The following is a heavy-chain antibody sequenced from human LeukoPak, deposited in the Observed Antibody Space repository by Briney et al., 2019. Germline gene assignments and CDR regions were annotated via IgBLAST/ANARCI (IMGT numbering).Heavy chain of an antibody. CDR3: AIAPPIAAAGSIYFQH. V-gene: IGHV1-2*02. D-gene: IGHD6-13*01. CDR1: GYTFTGYY. J-gene: IGHJ1*01. Sequence: GASVKVSCKASGYTFTGYYMYWVRQAPGQGLEWMGWINPNSGGTNYAQKFQGRVTMTRDTSISTAYMELSRLRSDDTAVYYCAIAPPIAAAGSIYFQHWGQGTLVTVSS. CDR2: INPNSGGT.